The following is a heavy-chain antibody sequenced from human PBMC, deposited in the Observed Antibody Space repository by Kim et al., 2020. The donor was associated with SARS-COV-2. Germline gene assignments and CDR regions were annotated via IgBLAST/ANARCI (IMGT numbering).Heavy chain of an antibody. D-gene: IGHD6-13*01. Sequence: TPSLKSRVTISVDTSKNQFSLKLSSVTAADTAVYYCARPGYSTHLWGFDYWGQGTLVTVSS. J-gene: IGHJ4*02. V-gene: IGHV4-39*01. CDR3: ARPGYSTHLWGFDY.